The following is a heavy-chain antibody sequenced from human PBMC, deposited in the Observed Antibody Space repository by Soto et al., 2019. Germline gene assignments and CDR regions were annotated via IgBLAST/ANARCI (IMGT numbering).Heavy chain of an antibody. CDR1: GFTFSTYS. V-gene: IGHV3-21*01. D-gene: IGHD4-17*01. CDR3: AREGSLYDDSVLNCVDY. Sequence: EVHLVESGGGLVKPGGSLRLSCAASGFTFSTYSMMWVRQAPGKGLEWVSSISTTSTYIDYADSVKGRLTISRDNAKSSLYLQMNSLRVEDTAVYYCAREGSLYDDSVLNCVDYWGQGTLVTVSS. J-gene: IGHJ4*02. CDR2: ISTTSTYI.